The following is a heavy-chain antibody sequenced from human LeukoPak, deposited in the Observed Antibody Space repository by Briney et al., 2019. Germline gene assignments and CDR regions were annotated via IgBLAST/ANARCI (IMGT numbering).Heavy chain of an antibody. Sequence: SETLSLTCAVYGGSFSGYYWSWIRQPPGKGLEWIGEINHSGSTNYNPSLKSRVTISVDTSKNQFSLKLSSVTAADTAVYYRAREEIPIDAFDIWGQGTMVTVSS. J-gene: IGHJ3*02. CDR2: INHSGST. V-gene: IGHV4-34*01. CDR1: GGSFSGYY. D-gene: IGHD2-21*01. CDR3: AREEIPIDAFDI.